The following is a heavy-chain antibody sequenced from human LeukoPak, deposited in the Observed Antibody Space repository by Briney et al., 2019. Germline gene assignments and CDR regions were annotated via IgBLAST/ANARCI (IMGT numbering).Heavy chain of an antibody. CDR1: GFPMMSYW. CDR3: ARDWFDGDYDRFDY. Sequence: GAVFLSGVGTGFPMMSYWMAGFRQAPGKGLERVANIKRGGSQKFSVAPVKGRFTISRDNAKPSLSLQMNSLRVEDTAVYYCARDWFDGDYDRFDYWGPGTLVTVSS. D-gene: IGHD4-17*01. V-gene: IGHV3-7*03. CDR2: IKRGGSQK. J-gene: IGHJ4*02.